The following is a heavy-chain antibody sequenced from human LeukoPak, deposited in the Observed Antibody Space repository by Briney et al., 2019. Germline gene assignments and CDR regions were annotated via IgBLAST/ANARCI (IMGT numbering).Heavy chain of an antibody. CDR3: ASYCSSTSCYNRGFDP. Sequence: GGSLRLSCAASGFTFSSYAMSWVRQAPGKGLEWVANIKQDGSEKYYVDSVKGRFTISRDNAKNSLYLQMNSLRAEDTAVYYCASYCSSTSCYNRGFDPWGQGTLVTVSS. V-gene: IGHV3-7*01. J-gene: IGHJ5*02. D-gene: IGHD2-2*02. CDR2: IKQDGSEK. CDR1: GFTFSSYA.